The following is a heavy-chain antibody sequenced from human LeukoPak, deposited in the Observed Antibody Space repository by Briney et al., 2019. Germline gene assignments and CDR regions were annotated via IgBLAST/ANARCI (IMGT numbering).Heavy chain of an antibody. D-gene: IGHD2-15*01. CDR2: IYYSGST. J-gene: IGHJ4*02. Sequence: SETLSLTCTVSGGSISSSSYYWGWIRQPPGKGLEWIGSIYYSGSTYYNPSLKSRVTISVDTSKNQFSLKLSSVTAADTAVYYCALSIAARATPYWGQGTLVTVSS. V-gene: IGHV4-39*07. CDR1: GGSISSSSYY. CDR3: ALSIAARATPY.